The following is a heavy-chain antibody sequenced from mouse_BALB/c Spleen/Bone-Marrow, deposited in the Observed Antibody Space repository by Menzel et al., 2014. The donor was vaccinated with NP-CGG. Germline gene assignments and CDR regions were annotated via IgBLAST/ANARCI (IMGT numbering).Heavy chain of an antibody. J-gene: IGHJ4*01. CDR1: GFNIXDTY. CDR2: IDPANGNT. D-gene: IGHD1-1*01. Sequence: EVMLVESGAELVKPGASVKLSCTASGFNIXDTYIHWVKQRPEQGLEWIGRIDPANGNTKYDPKFQGKATITADTSSNTAYLRLSSLTSEDTAVYYCARYRYYGSSGWDYWGQGTSVTVSS. CDR3: ARYRYYGSSGWDY. V-gene: IGHV14-3*02.